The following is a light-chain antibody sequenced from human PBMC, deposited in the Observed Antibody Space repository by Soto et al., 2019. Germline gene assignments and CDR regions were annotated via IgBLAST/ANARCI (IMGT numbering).Light chain of an antibody. CDR2: EAS. CDR3: HHHINWPLT. J-gene: IGKJ4*01. V-gene: IGKV3-11*01. Sequence: EIVLTQSPATLSLSPGERATLSCRASQTVSSSLAWYQQKPGQAPRLLIYEASNRATGIRARFSGSGSGADFTLTISSLEPEDFALYDCHHHINWPLTFGGGTKVEIK. CDR1: QTVSSS.